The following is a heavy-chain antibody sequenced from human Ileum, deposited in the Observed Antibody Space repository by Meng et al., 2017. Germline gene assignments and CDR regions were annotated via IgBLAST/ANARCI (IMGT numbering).Heavy chain of an antibody. D-gene: IGHD3-10*01. Sequence: QVQLMESGGGVVQPGRSLTLSCVGSGFSFRNYAIHWVRQAPGKGLEWVALISYDGSVAYYSGSVKGRLTVSRDKSKDTVYLQMNTLKTEDTAVYYCVKESFEYYSGLGSDDYWGQGTLVTVSS. CDR2: ISYDGSVA. J-gene: IGHJ4*02. V-gene: IGHV3-30*18. CDR1: GFSFRNYA. CDR3: VKESFEYYSGLGSDDY.